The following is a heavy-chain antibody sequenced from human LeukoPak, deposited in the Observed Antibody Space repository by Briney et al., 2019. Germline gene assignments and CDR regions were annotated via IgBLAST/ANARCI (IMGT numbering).Heavy chain of an antibody. J-gene: IGHJ5*02. CDR3: AAQDYGDYLNWFDP. Sequence: PSETLSLTCTVSGGSISSSSNYWGWIRQPPGKGLEWIGSIYYSGSTYYNPSLKSRVTISVDTSKNQFSLKLSSVTAADTAAYYCAAQDYGDYLNWFDPWGQGTLVTVSS. V-gene: IGHV4-39*01. CDR2: IYYSGST. CDR1: GGSISSSSNY. D-gene: IGHD4-17*01.